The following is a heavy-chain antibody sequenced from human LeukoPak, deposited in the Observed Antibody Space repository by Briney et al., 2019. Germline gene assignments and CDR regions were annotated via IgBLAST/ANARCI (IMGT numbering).Heavy chain of an antibody. CDR2: ISWNSGSI. CDR3: AKWNHYGDYGGFDY. Sequence: PGGSLRLSCAASGFTFSSYAMHWVRQAPGKGLEWVSGISWNSGSIGYADSVKGRFTISRDNAKNSLYLQVNSLRAEDTALYYCAKWNHYGDYGGFDYWGQGTLVTVSS. D-gene: IGHD4-17*01. J-gene: IGHJ4*02. V-gene: IGHV3-9*01. CDR1: GFTFSSYA.